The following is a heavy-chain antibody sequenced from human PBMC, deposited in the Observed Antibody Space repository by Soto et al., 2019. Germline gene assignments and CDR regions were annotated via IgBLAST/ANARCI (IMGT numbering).Heavy chain of an antibody. CDR1: GYTFTGYY. D-gene: IGHD6-13*01. CDR2: INPFLRKA. Sequence: SVKVSCKASGYTFTGYYMRWVRQAPGQGLEWMGRINPFLRKANYAQNFQGRVTITADQSTNTTYMELDSLKSEDTAVYYCAASVYSSTWPPYYYNLDVWGKGTTVTVS. V-gene: IGHV1-69*02. CDR3: AASVYSSTWPPYYYNLDV. J-gene: IGHJ6*03.